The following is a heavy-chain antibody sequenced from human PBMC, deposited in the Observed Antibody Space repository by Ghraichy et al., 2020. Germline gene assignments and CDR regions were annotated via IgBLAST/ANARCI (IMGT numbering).Heavy chain of an antibody. D-gene: IGHD6-13*01. CDR3: ARVKVAYSRGYGMDV. CDR2: IYTSGST. J-gene: IGHJ6*02. V-gene: IGHV4-4*07. CDR1: GGSISSYY. Sequence: SQTLSLTCTVSGGSISSYYWSWIRQPAGKGLEWIGRIYTSGSTNYNPSLKSRVTMSVDTSKNQFSLKLSSVTAADTAVYYCARVKVAYSRGYGMDVWGQGTTVTVSS.